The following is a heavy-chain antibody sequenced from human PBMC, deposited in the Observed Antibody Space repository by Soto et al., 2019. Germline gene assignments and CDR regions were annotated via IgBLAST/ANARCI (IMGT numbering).Heavy chain of an antibody. CDR3: ARGGGVPAVAGTAFHYGMDV. J-gene: IGHJ6*02. D-gene: IGHD6-19*01. CDR2: INHSGST. CDR1: GGSFSGYY. Sequence: SETRSLTCAVYGGSFSGYYWSWIRQPPGKGLEWIGEINHSGSTNYNPSLKSRVTISVDTSKNQFSLKLSSVTAADTAVYYCARGGGVPAVAGTAFHYGMDVWGQGTTVTVSS. V-gene: IGHV4-34*01.